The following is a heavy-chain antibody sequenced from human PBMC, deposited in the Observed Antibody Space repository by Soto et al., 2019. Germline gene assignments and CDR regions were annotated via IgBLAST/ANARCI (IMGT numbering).Heavy chain of an antibody. V-gene: IGHV4-34*01. D-gene: IGHD2-15*01. CDR3: ARPISGYCSGGSCYPYYFAY. CDR1: GGSFSGYY. CDR2: INHSGST. J-gene: IGHJ4*02. Sequence: PSETLSLTCAVYGGSFSGYYWTWIRQPPGTGLEWIGEINHSGSTNYNPSLKSRVTISVDTSKNQFSLKLTSVTAADTAVYYCARPISGYCSGGSCYPYYFAYWGQGTLVTVSS.